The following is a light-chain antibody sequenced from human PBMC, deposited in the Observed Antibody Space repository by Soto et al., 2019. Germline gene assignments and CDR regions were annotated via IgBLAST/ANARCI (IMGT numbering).Light chain of an antibody. CDR2: GAS. Sequence: IVLAQSPGALSLSPGERATLSCRASQSVSNNYLAWYQQKPGQAPRLLIYGASIRATGIPDTFSGSGSGADFTLTIRRLEPEDFAVYYCQQYGSSPGITFGQGTRLEIK. J-gene: IGKJ5*01. V-gene: IGKV3-20*01. CDR1: QSVSNNY. CDR3: QQYGSSPGIT.